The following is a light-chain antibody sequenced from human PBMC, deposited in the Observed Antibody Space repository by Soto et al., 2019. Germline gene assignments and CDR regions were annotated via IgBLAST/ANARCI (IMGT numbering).Light chain of an antibody. J-gene: IGLJ3*02. CDR2: ANS. CDR3: QSYDSNLKSWV. Sequence: QSALTQPPSVSGAPGQRVTISCTGSSSNIGAGYTVHWYKQLPGTAPKVVVYANSNRPSGVPDRFSGSKSGTSASLAITGLQAEDEADYYCQSYDSNLKSWVFGGGTKVTVL. V-gene: IGLV1-40*01. CDR1: SSNIGAGYT.